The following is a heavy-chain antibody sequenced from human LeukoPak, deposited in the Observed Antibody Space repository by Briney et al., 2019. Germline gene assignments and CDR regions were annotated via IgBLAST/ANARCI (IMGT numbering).Heavy chain of an antibody. CDR1: GFTFSSYW. D-gene: IGHD3-10*01. J-gene: IGHJ4*02. CDR2: MKPDGSEK. V-gene: IGHV3-7*01. Sequence: PGGSLRLSCAASGFTFSSYWMSWVRQAPGKGLEWVANMKPDGSEKSFVDSVKGRFTISRDNAKNSLYLQMNSLRAEDTAVYYCARDGPWFGEFFDYWGQGALVTVSS. CDR3: ARDGPWFGEFFDY.